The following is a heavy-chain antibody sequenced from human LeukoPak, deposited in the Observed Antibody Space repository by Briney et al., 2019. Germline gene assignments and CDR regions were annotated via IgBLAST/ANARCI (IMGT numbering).Heavy chain of an antibody. CDR3: AKAMSTVMGGTDY. D-gene: IGHD4-17*01. Sequence: GGSLRLSCAASGFTFSSYSMNWVRQAPGKGLEWVSHTTASGTAMFYADSVKGRFTISRDNAKNSLYLQMNSLRADDTALYYCAKAMSTVMGGTDYWGQGTLVTVSS. V-gene: IGHV3-48*01. J-gene: IGHJ4*02. CDR2: TTASGTAM. CDR1: GFTFSSYS.